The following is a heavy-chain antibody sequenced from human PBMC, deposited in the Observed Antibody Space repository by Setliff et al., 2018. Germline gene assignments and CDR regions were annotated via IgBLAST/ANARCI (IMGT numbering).Heavy chain of an antibody. D-gene: IGHD3-10*01. J-gene: IGHJ4*02. Sequence: SETLSLTCAVYGGSFSGYYWSWIRQPPGKRLEWIGEIIHSGSTNYNPSLKSRVTISMDTSKNQFSLKVSSVTAADTAVYYCARVPTIRFGELYRNDYWGQGTLVTVSS. CDR2: IIHSGST. CDR3: ARVPTIRFGELYRNDY. V-gene: IGHV4-34*12. CDR1: GGSFSGYY.